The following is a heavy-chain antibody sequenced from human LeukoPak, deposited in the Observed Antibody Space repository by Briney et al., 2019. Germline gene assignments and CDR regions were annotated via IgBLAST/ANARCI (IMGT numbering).Heavy chain of an antibody. J-gene: IGHJ4*02. CDR3: ARDGYYDSSGYYWVDY. D-gene: IGHD3-22*01. CDR1: GGTFSSYA. V-gene: IGHV1-69*05. CDR2: IIPIFGTA. Sequence: SVKVSCKASGGTFSSYAISWVRLAPGQGLEWMGGIIPIFGTANYAQKFQGRVTITTDESTSTAYMELSSLRSEDTAVYYCARDGYYDSSGYYWVDYWGQGTLVTVSS.